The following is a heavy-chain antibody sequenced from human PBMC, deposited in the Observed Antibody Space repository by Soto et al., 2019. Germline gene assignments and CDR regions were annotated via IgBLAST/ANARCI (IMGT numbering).Heavy chain of an antibody. CDR3: TTGILSGRIGPYYYYYGMDV. CDR2: IKSKTDGGTT. CDR1: GFTFSNAW. D-gene: IGHD3-3*02. V-gene: IGHV3-15*07. Sequence: GGSLRLSCAASGFTFSNAWMNWVRQAPGKGLEWVGRIKSKTDGGTTDYAAPVKGRFTISRDDSKNTLYLQMNSLKTEDTAVYYCTTGILSGRIGPYYYYYGMDVWGQGTTVTVSS. J-gene: IGHJ6*02.